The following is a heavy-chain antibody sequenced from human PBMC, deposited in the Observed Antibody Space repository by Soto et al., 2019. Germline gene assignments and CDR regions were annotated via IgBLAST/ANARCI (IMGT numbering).Heavy chain of an antibody. D-gene: IGHD1-26*01. V-gene: IGHV4-59*01. Sequence: SETLSLTCTVSGGSISIYYWSWIRHPPGKGLEWIGYIYYSGSTNYNPSLKSRVTISVDTSKNQFSLKLSSVTAADTAVYYCAYSGSYLDYYYYGMDVWGQGTTVTVSS. CDR2: IYYSGST. CDR1: GGSISIYY. CDR3: AYSGSYLDYYYYGMDV. J-gene: IGHJ6*02.